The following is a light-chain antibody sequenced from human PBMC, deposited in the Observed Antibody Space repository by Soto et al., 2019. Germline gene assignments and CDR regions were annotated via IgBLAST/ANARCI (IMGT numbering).Light chain of an antibody. Sequence: VLTQSPATLSLSPGQRATLSCRASQSVNSHLAWYQQEPGQAPRLLIYDASNRATGIPARFSGSGSGTDFTLTISSLEPEDFAVYYCQQRGSWPPLTFGGGTKVEIK. V-gene: IGKV3-11*01. CDR2: DAS. CDR1: QSVNSH. CDR3: QQRGSWPPLT. J-gene: IGKJ4*01.